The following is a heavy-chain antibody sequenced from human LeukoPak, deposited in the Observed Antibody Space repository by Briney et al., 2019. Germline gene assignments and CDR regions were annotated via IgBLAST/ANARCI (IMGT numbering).Heavy chain of an antibody. Sequence: PSETLSLTCTVSGGSISSSSYYWGWIRQPPGKGLEWIGSIYYSGSTYYNPSLKSRVTISVDPSKNQFSLKLSSVTAADTAVYYCATRAPYSSSWYDDYWGQGTLVTVSS. V-gene: IGHV4-39*01. CDR1: GGSISSSSYY. J-gene: IGHJ4*02. D-gene: IGHD6-13*01. CDR3: ATRAPYSSSWYDDY. CDR2: IYYSGST.